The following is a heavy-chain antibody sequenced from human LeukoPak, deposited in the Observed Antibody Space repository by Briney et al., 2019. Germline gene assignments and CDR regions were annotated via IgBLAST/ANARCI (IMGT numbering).Heavy chain of an antibody. V-gene: IGHV1-2*02. CDR2: INPNSGGT. CDR3: ARDAHNGYEFHDWFDP. J-gene: IGHJ5*02. Sequence: ASVKISCKAFGYTFTDYYIHWVRQAPGQGLEWMGWINPNSGGTKYAQKFQGRVTMTTDTSISTAYMEMSRLTSDDTAVYYCARDAHNGYEFHDWFDPWGQGALVTVSS. D-gene: IGHD5-12*01. CDR1: GYTFTDYY.